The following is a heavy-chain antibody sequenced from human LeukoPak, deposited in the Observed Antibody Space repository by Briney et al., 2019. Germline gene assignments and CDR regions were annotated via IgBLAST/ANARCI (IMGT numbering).Heavy chain of an antibody. Sequence: SETLSLTCAVSGGSISSGGYSWSWIRQPPGKGLEWIGYIYHSGSTYYNPSLKSRVTISVDRSKNQFSLKLSSVTAADTAVYYCARVTWEWYSSSWYFPGNWFDPWGQGTLVTVSS. CDR3: ARVTWEWYSSSWYFPGNWFDP. CDR1: GGSISSGGYS. J-gene: IGHJ5*02. CDR2: IYHSGST. D-gene: IGHD6-13*01. V-gene: IGHV4-30-2*01.